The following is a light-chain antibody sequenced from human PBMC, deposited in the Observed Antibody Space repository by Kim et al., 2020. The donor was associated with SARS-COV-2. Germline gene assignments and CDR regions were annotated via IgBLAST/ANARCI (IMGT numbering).Light chain of an antibody. CDR3: AAWDASLNGWV. Sequence: QSVLTQPPSASGPPGQRVTISCSGSNSNIGSHTANWYQHFPGTAPKLLIYANSHRPSGVPDRFSGSKSDSSASLAISGLQSEDEADYYCAAWDASLNGWVFGGGTQLTVL. V-gene: IGLV1-44*01. CDR1: NSNIGSHT. CDR2: ANS. J-gene: IGLJ3*02.